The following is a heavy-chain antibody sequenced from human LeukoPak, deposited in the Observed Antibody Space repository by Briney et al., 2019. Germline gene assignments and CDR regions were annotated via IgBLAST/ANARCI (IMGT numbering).Heavy chain of an antibody. CDR3: VKDRWGYCSGGSCYTLDC. D-gene: IGHD2-15*01. CDR1: GFTFSSHW. Sequence: PGGSLRLSCAASGFTFSSHWMHWVRQAPGKGLEYISAISSNGGSTYYADSVKGRFSISRDNSKNTLYLQMSSLRAEDTAVYYCVKDRWGYCSGGSCYTLDCWGQGTLVTV. J-gene: IGHJ4*02. V-gene: IGHV3-64D*09. CDR2: ISSNGGST.